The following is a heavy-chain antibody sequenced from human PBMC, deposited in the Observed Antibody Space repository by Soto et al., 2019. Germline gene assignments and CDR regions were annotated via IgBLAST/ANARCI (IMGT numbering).Heavy chain of an antibody. CDR2: TYYRSKWYN. J-gene: IGHJ4*02. CDR1: GDSVSSNSAA. V-gene: IGHV6-1*01. CDR3: ARGPNMYDSSGYYPYYFEY. Sequence: SCAISGDSVSSNSAALNWIRQSPSRGLEWLGRTYYRSKWYNDYAVSVKSRITINPDTSKNQFSLQLNSVTPEDTAVYYCARGPNMYDSSGYYPYYFEYWGQGTLVTVS. D-gene: IGHD3-22*01.